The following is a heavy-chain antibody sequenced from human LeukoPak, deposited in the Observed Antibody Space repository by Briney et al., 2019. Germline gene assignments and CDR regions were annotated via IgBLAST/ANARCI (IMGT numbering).Heavy chain of an antibody. CDR2: IYYSGST. V-gene: IGHV4-59*01. CDR3: AREGNYYYYMDV. CDR1: GGSISSYY. Sequence: NSSETLSLTCTVSGGSISSYYWSWIRKSPGKGLEWIGYIYYSGSTNYNPSLKSRVTISVDTSKSQFSLKLSSVTAADTAVYYCAREGNYYYYMDVWGKGTTVTVSS. J-gene: IGHJ6*03.